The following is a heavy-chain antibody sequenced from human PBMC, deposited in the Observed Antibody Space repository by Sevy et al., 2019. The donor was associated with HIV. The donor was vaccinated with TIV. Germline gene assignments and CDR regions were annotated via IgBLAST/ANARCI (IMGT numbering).Heavy chain of an antibody. CDR1: GFTFSDYY. CDR2: ITSSGDTI. V-gene: IGHV3-11*01. CDR3: AREYDYSHYAFDY. J-gene: IGHJ4*02. D-gene: IGHD4-4*01. Sequence: GGSLRLSCAASGFTFSDYYMTWIRQAPGQGLKWVAYITSSGDTIYYADSVKGRFTISRDNAKNSLYLQMNNLRAEDTAVYYCAREYDYSHYAFDYWGQGTLVTVSS.